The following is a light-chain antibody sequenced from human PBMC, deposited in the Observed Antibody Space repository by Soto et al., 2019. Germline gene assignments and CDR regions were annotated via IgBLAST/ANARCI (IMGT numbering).Light chain of an antibody. Sequence: EIVLTQSPGTLSLSPGERATLSCRASQSVSSSYLAWYQQKPGQAPRLLIYGASSRATGIPDRFSGSGSWSAFTLTISTLEPEAFLVYDCQQYGSSPTYTFGQGTKLEIK. CDR3: QQYGSSPTYT. CDR2: GAS. CDR1: QSVSSSY. J-gene: IGKJ2*01. V-gene: IGKV3-20*01.